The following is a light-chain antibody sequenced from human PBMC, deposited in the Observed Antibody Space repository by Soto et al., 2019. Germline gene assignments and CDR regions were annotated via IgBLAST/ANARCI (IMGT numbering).Light chain of an antibody. CDR1: QSVSSH. V-gene: IGKV3-11*01. Sequence: EIVLTQSPATLSLSPGERATLSCRASQSVSSHLAWYQQKRGQAPRPLIYDASSRATGIPARFNGSGSGTDFTLTISRLEPEDFAVYYCQQRSNWPRAFGQGTRLEIK. CDR3: QQRSNWPRA. J-gene: IGKJ5*01. CDR2: DAS.